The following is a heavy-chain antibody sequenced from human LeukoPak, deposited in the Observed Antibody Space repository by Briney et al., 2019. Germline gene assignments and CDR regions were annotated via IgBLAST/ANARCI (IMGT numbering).Heavy chain of an antibody. J-gene: IGHJ4*02. CDR2: IRYDGSNK. D-gene: IGHD3-22*01. CDR1: GFTFSSYG. Sequence: PGGSLRLSCAASGFTFSSYGMHWVRQAPGKGLEWVAFIRYDGSNKYYADSVKGRFTISRDNSKNTLYLQMNSLRAEDTALYYCTRDYYDSSGLPFDYWGQGTLVTVSS. V-gene: IGHV3-30*02. CDR3: TRDYYDSSGLPFDY.